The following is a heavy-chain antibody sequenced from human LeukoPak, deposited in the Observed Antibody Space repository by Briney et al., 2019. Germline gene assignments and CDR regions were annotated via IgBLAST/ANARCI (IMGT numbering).Heavy chain of an antibody. CDR1: GYSFTNYW. J-gene: IGHJ4*02. D-gene: IGHD2-15*01. CDR3: ARRYCSGSSCYLFDY. V-gene: IGHV5-51*01. Sequence: GESLKISCKGSGYSFTNYWIGWVRQMPGKGLEWMGIIHPRDSDTRYSPSFQGQVTISADKSISTAYLQWSSLKASDTAMYYCARRYCSGSSCYLFDYWGQGTLVTVSS. CDR2: IHPRDSDT.